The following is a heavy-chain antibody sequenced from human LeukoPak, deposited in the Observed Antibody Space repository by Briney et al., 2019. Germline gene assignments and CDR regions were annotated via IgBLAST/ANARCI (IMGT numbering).Heavy chain of an antibody. Sequence: GESLQISCKGSGYSFNSYWIGWVRQMPGKGLEWMGIIYPGDSDTRYSPSFQGQVTISADKSISTAYLQWSSLKASDTAMYYCARQESAYYDFWSGYFDYWGQGTLVTVSS. D-gene: IGHD3-3*01. CDR1: GYSFNSYW. CDR3: ARQESAYYDFWSGYFDY. J-gene: IGHJ4*02. CDR2: IYPGDSDT. V-gene: IGHV5-51*01.